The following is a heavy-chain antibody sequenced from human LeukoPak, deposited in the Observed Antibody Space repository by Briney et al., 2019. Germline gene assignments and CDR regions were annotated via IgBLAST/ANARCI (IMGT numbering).Heavy chain of an antibody. CDR2: IYYSGST. J-gene: IGHJ4*02. D-gene: IGHD3-10*01. CDR1: GGSISSSSYY. Sequence: SETLSLTCSVSGGSISSSSYYWGWIRQPPGKGLEWIGSIYYSGSTYYNPSLKSRVTISVDTSKNQFSLKLSSVTAADTAVYYCARHIKWFGDPYFDYWGQGTLVTVSS. V-gene: IGHV4-39*01. CDR3: ARHIKWFGDPYFDY.